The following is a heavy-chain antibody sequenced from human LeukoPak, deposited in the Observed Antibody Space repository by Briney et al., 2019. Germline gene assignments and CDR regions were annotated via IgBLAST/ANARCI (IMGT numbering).Heavy chain of an antibody. Sequence: PSETLSLTCTVSGYSISSGYYWGWIRQPPGKGLEWIGSIYHSGSTYYNPSLKSRVTISVDTSKNQFSLNLTSVTAADTAVYYCASNTGTVFDYWGQGALVTVSS. D-gene: IGHD7-27*01. J-gene: IGHJ4*02. CDR1: GYSISSGYY. CDR2: IYHSGST. V-gene: IGHV4-38-2*02. CDR3: ASNTGTVFDY.